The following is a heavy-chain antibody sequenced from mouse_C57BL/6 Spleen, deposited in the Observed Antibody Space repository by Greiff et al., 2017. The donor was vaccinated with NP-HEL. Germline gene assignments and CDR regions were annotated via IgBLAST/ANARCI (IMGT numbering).Heavy chain of an antibody. CDR2: IYPGDGDT. CDR1: GYAFSSSW. D-gene: IGHD2-1*01. CDR3: ARSIYYGNYEAMDY. Sequence: VQLVESGPELVKPGASVKISCKASGYAFSSSWMNWVKQRPGKGLEWIGRIYPGDGDTNYNGKFKGKATLTADKSSSTAYMQLSSLTSEDSAVYFCARSIYYGNYEAMDYWGQGTSVTVSS. V-gene: IGHV1-82*01. J-gene: IGHJ4*01.